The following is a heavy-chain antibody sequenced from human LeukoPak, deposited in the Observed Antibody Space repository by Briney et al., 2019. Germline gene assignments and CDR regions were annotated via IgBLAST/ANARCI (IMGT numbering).Heavy chain of an antibody. CDR3: ARVAADIVVVPAALNDY. CDR1: GFTFSSYS. J-gene: IGHJ4*02. V-gene: IGHV3-21*01. Sequence: GGSLRLSCAASGFTFSSYSMNWVRQAPGKGLEWVSSISSSSSYIYYADSVKGRFTISRDNAKNSLYLLMNSLRAEDTAVYYCARVAADIVVVPAALNDYWGQGTLVTVSS. D-gene: IGHD2-2*01. CDR2: ISSSSSYI.